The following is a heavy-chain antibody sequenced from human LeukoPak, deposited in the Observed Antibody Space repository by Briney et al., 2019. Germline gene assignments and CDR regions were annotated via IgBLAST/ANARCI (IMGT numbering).Heavy chain of an antibody. Sequence: SGPTLVNPTETLTLTCTVSGFSLSNARMGVGWIRQPPGKALEWLAHIFSNDERSYSTSLKSRLTISKDTSRSQVFLTMTNMDPVDPATYYCARLYDYYDSSCLYYFDYWGQGTLVTVSS. CDR3: ARLYDYYDSSCLYYFDY. CDR2: IFSNDER. J-gene: IGHJ4*02. V-gene: IGHV2-26*01. D-gene: IGHD3-22*01. CDR1: GFSLSNARMG.